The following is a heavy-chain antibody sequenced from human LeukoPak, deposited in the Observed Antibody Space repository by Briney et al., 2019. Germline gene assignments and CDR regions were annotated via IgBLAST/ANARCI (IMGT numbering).Heavy chain of an antibody. Sequence: GGSLRLSCAASGFTFSGYWMHWARQSPGKGLVWVSCINGDGSDTRYADSVKGRFTISRDNAKNTLYLQMNSLRVEDTAVYYCARDPRNKGFDPWGQGTRVTVSS. CDR2: INGDGSDT. CDR3: ARDPRNKGFDP. CDR1: GFTFSGYW. J-gene: IGHJ5*02. D-gene: IGHD1/OR15-1a*01. V-gene: IGHV3-74*01.